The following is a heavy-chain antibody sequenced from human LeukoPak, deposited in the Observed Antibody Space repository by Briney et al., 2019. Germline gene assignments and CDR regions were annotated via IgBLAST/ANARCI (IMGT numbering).Heavy chain of an antibody. V-gene: IGHV1-2*02. CDR1: GYTFIGYY. CDR2: INPNSGGT. Sequence: ASVKVSCKASGYTFIGYYMHWVRQAPGQGLEWMGWINPNSGGTNYAQKFQGRVTMTRDTSISTAYMELSRLRSDDTAVYYCARGDYVWGSYRYIFDYWGQGTLVTVSS. CDR3: ARGDYVWGSYRYIFDY. D-gene: IGHD3-16*02. J-gene: IGHJ4*02.